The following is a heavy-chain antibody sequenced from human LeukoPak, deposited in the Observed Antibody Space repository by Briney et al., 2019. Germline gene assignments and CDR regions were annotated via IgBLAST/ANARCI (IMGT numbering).Heavy chain of an antibody. D-gene: IGHD2-21*02. V-gene: IGHV3-30*04. CDR1: GVTLSDYA. CDR3: ARDQSFVVVTENAFDI. Sequence: PGGSLRLSCAASGVTLSDYAMHWVRQAPGKGLEWVAFISYDGRKKYYAGSVKGRFTISRDNSKNTLYLQMNSLRAEDTAVYYCARDQSFVVVTENAFDIWGQGTMVTVSS. J-gene: IGHJ3*02. CDR2: ISYDGRKK.